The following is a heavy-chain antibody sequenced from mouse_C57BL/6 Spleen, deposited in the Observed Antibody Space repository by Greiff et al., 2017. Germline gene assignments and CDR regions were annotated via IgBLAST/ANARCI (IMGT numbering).Heavy chain of an antibody. CDR3: AELGRKGY. Sequence: ESGPGLVKPSQSLSLTCSVTGYSITSGYYWNWIRQFPGNKLEWMGYISYDGSNNYNPSLKNPISITRDTSKNQFFLKLNSVTTEDTATYYCAELGRKGYWGQGTTLTVSS. D-gene: IGHD4-1*01. V-gene: IGHV3-6*01. J-gene: IGHJ2*01. CDR2: ISYDGSN. CDR1: GYSITSGYY.